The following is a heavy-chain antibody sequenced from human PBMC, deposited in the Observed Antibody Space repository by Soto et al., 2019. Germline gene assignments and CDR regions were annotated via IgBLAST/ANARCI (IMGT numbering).Heavy chain of an antibody. J-gene: IGHJ6*02. V-gene: IGHV1-24*01. CDR1: GYTLTELS. CDR2: FDPEDGET. Sequence: GASVKVSWKVSGYTLTELSMHWVRQAPGKGLEWMGGFDPEDGETIYAQKFQGRVTMTEDTSTDTAYMELSSLRSEDTAVYYCATTGIAAAHYYYYYGMDVWGQGTTVTVS. D-gene: IGHD6-13*01. CDR3: ATTGIAAAHYYYYYGMDV.